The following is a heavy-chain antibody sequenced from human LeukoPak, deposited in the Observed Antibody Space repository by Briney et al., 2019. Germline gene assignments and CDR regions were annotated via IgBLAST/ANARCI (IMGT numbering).Heavy chain of an antibody. CDR3: ARGPVSTHGMDV. Sequence: ASVKVACKASGYTFTNYDISWVRQAPGQGLEWMGWRNPNSGRTGFARKFQGRLTMTADTSISTAYMELSSLTSDDTAVYYCARGPVSTHGMDVWGQGTTVTVSS. V-gene: IGHV1-8*01. CDR1: GYTFTNYD. D-gene: IGHD6-13*01. CDR2: RNPNSGRT. J-gene: IGHJ6*02.